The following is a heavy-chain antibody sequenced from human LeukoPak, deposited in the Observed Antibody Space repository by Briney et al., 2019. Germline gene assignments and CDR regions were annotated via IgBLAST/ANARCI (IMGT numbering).Heavy chain of an antibody. CDR3: ARGSLLGFHFDY. D-gene: IGHD2-8*02. J-gene: IGHJ4*02. Sequence: SETLSLTCTVSGGSISSGGYYWSWIRQHPGKGLEWIGYIYYSGSTYYNPSLKSRVTISVDTSKNQFSLKLSSVTAADTAVYYCARGSLLGFHFDYWGQGTLVTVSP. CDR2: IYYSGST. CDR1: GGSISSGGYY. V-gene: IGHV4-31*03.